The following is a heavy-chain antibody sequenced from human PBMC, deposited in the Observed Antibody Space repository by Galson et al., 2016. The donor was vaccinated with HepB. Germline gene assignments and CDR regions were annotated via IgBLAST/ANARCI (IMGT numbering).Heavy chain of an antibody. J-gene: IGHJ4*02. CDR1: GYRFPTYG. CDR3: ARVTTPAYYFDY. Sequence: SVKVSCKVSGYRFPTYGISWVRQAPGQGLEWLGWISANSGNTYYAQKFQDRVTMTRDTSASTVYMDLRSLRSDDTAVYYCARVTTPAYYFDYWGQGTLVTVSS. CDR2: ISANSGNT. V-gene: IGHV1-18*04. D-gene: IGHD1-26*01.